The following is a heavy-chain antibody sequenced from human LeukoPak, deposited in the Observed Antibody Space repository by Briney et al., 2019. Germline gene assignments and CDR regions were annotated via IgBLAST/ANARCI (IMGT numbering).Heavy chain of an antibody. V-gene: IGHV1-18*01. D-gene: IGHD1-1*01. CDR1: GYTFTSYG. CDR2: INVYNGNT. J-gene: IGHJ5*02. CDR3: ARDTPLRLENWFDP. Sequence: ASVKVSCKASGYTFTSYGINWVRQAPGQGLEWMGWINVYNGNTNYAQKVQGRVTMTTDTSTSTAYMELRSLRSDDTAVYYCARDTPLRLENWFDPWGQGTLVTVSS.